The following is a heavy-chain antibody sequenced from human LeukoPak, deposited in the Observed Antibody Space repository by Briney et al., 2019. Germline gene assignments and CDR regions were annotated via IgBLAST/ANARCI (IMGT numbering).Heavy chain of an antibody. CDR3: ARHGFTIFGVVTKKRGWFDP. CDR2: IYYSGST. J-gene: IGHJ5*02. CDR1: GGSISSSSYY. V-gene: IGHV4-39*07. D-gene: IGHD3-3*01. Sequence: SETLSLTCTVSGGSISSSSYYWGWIRQPPGKGLEWIGSIYYSGSTYYNPSLKSRVTISRDPSKNQFSLKLSSVTAADTAVYYCARHGFTIFGVVTKKRGWFDPWGQGTLVTVSS.